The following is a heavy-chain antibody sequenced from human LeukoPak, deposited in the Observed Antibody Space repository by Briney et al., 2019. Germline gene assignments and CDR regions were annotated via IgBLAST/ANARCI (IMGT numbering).Heavy chain of an antibody. CDR3: AKEGPNINWFDP. CDR1: GFTFSSYG. CDR2: IRYDGSNK. Sequence: PGGSLRLSCAASGFTFSSYGMHWVRQAPGKGLEWVAFIRYDGSNKYYADSVKGRFTISRDNPKNTLYLQMNSLRAEDTAVYYCAKEGPNINWFDPWGQGTLVTVSS. J-gene: IGHJ5*02. D-gene: IGHD2/OR15-2a*01. V-gene: IGHV3-30*02.